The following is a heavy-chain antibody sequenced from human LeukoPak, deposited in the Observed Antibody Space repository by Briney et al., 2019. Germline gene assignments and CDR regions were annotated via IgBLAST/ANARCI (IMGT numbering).Heavy chain of an antibody. J-gene: IGHJ4*02. Sequence: PGGSLRLSCAASGSTFSSYRMNWVRQAPGKGLEWVSYISSSSSTIYYADSVKGRFTISRDNAKNSLYLQMNSLRDEDTAVYYCARGEFVGGYYPYYFDYWGQGTLVTVSS. CDR3: ARGEFVGGYYPYYFDY. D-gene: IGHD3-22*01. CDR2: ISSSSSTI. CDR1: GSTFSSYR. V-gene: IGHV3-48*02.